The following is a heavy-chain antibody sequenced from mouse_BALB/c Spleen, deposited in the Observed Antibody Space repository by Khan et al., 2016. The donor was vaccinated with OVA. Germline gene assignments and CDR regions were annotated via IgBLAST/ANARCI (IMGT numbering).Heavy chain of an antibody. D-gene: IGHD3-2*02. V-gene: IGHV3-2*02. CDR1: GYSITRDYA. J-gene: IGHJ2*01. Sequence: EVQLQESGPGLVKPSQSLSLTCTVTGYSITRDYAWNWIRQFPGNKLEWMGYISYSGNTKYNPSLKSRISITRDTSKNQFFLQLNFVTIEDTATYYCARIQGGDFDYWGQGTTLTVSS. CDR3: ARIQGGDFDY. CDR2: ISYSGNT.